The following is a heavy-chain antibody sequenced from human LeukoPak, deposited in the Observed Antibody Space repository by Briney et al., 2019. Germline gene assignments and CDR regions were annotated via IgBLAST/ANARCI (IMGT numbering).Heavy chain of an antibody. CDR2: MNPNSGNT. CDR1: GGTFTSYD. D-gene: IGHD6-13*01. V-gene: IGHV1-8*03. J-gene: IGHJ4*02. CDR3: AREAAAGIWLFDY. Sequence: ASVKVSCKASGGTFTSYDINWVRQATGQGLEWMGWMNPNSGNTGYAQKFQGRVTITRNTSISTAYMELSSLRSEDTAVYYCAREAAAGIWLFDYWGQGTLVTVSS.